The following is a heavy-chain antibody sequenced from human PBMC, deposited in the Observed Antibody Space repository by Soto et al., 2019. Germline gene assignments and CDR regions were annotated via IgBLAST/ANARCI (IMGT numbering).Heavy chain of an antibody. Sequence: EVQLLQSGGGLVQPGGSLRLSCAASGFTFSNYAMSWVRQVPGKGLEWVSAITGDGGDTFHADSVKGRFAISRDNSKNTLYLQMNILRADDTAVFYCAKGSSTSRPYYFDYWGQGTLVSVSS. V-gene: IGHV3-23*01. CDR3: AKGSSTSRPYYFDY. CDR2: ITGDGGDT. CDR1: GFTFSNYA. D-gene: IGHD2-2*01. J-gene: IGHJ4*02.